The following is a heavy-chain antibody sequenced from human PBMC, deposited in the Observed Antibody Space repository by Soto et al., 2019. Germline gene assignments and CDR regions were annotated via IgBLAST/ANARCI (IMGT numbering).Heavy chain of an antibody. CDR2: INAGNGNT. Sequence: ASVKVSCKASGYTFTSYAMHWVRQAPGQRLEWMGWINAGNGNTKYSQKFQGRVTITRDTSASTAYMELSSLRSEDTAVYYCARDFIVVVAAMLDPYGMDVWGQGTTVTVSS. D-gene: IGHD2-15*01. V-gene: IGHV1-3*01. CDR1: GYTFTSYA. CDR3: ARDFIVVVAAMLDPYGMDV. J-gene: IGHJ6*02.